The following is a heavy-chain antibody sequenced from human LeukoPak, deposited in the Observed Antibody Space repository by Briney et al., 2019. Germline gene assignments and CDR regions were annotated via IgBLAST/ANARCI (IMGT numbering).Heavy chain of an antibody. D-gene: IGHD3-22*01. V-gene: IGHV4-39*01. CDR3: ARHVNTHYDSSGKRFDY. CDR1: GGSISSSSYY. J-gene: IGHJ4*03. CDR2: ISYSGST. Sequence: PPETPCDSCTVSGGSISSSSYYWGWLRQPPGKGLEWIGSISYSGSTYYNPSLTSPVTISVDTSKKQFSLTLRSVTAADTAVYYCARHVNTHYDSSGKRFDYWGHG.